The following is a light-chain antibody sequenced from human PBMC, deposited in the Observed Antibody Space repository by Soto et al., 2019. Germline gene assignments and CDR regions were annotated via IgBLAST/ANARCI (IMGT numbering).Light chain of an antibody. J-gene: IGKJ4*01. V-gene: IGKV3-20*01. CDR1: QSVSSSY. Sequence: EFVLTQSTGTLSLSPGERATLSCRASQSVSSSYLAWYLQKPGQAPRILIYGASTRATGIPDRFSSSGSGTDFTLTIGRVEPEDFALYYCQQYGSSPPLTFGGGTKVEIK. CDR3: QQYGSSPPLT. CDR2: GAS.